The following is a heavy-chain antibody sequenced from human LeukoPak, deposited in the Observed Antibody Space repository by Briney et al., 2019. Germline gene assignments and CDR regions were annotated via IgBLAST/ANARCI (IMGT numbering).Heavy chain of an antibody. V-gene: IGHV3-9*01. J-gene: IGHJ4*02. Sequence: GGSLRLSCAASGFTFDDYAMHWVRQAPGKGLEWVSGISWNSGSIGYADSVKGRFTISRDNAKNSLYLQMNSLRAEDTALYYCAKGVCSSTSCAIDYWGQGTLVTVSS. D-gene: IGHD2-2*01. CDR1: GFTFDDYA. CDR3: AKGVCSSTSCAIDY. CDR2: ISWNSGSI.